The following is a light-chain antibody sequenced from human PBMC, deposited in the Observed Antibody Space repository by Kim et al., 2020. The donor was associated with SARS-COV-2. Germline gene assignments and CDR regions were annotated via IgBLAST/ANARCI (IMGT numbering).Light chain of an antibody. CDR3: NSRDNSGTHWV. CDR2: GNN. CDR1: SLRTYD. V-gene: IGLV3-19*01. Sequence: ALGQTARITYQGDSLRTYDASWYQQKPGQAPVLVNYGNNNRPSGIPDRFSGSSSGNTASLTITGAQAEDEADYYCNSRDNSGTHWVFGGGTQLTVL. J-gene: IGLJ3*02.